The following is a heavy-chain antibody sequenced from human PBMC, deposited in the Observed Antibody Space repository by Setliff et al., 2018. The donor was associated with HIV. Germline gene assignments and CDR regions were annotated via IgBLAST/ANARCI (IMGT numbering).Heavy chain of an antibody. V-gene: IGHV1-69*13. D-gene: IGHD3-22*01. J-gene: IGHJ1*01. CDR1: GYSFARYG. CDR2: ITPTSGTA. Sequence: SVKVSCKASGYSFARYGLSWVRQAPGQGLEWMGGITPTSGTANYAQKFQGRVTIAADEFTSTAYMELSSLRSEDTAVYYCARDWEARADYYDTSGQAQYFQHWGQGTLVTVS. CDR3: ARDWEARADYYDTSGQAQYFQH.